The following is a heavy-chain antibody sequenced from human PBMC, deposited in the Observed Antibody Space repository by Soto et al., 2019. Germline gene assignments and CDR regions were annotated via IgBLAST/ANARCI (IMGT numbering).Heavy chain of an antibody. CDR1: GGTFNNYP. CDR3: ARGRGYSGDDHYYYFDMDV. V-gene: IGHV1-69*13. D-gene: IGHD5-12*01. Sequence: ASVKVSCKASGGTFNNYPITWVRQAPGQGLEWMGGSIPIFGTANYAQKFQGRVTISVDESTSTAYMELSSLRSEDTAVYYCARGRGYSGDDHYYYFDMDVWGQGTTVTVS. CDR2: SIPIFGTA. J-gene: IGHJ6*02.